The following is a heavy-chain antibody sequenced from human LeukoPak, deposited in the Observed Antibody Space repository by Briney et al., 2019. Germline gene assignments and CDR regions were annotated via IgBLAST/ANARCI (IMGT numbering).Heavy chain of an antibody. CDR1: GFTFTSSG. V-gene: IGHV3-33*05. Sequence: GGSLRLSCAASGFTFTSSGMHWVRQAPGKGLEWVAAMSSDGNTKFYADSVKGRFSISRDTSKNTLYMQMNSLRAEDTAVFYCVRGYYHSGNFCYSFDSWGQGTLVTVSA. CDR3: VRGYYHSGNFCYSFDS. CDR2: MSSDGNTK. J-gene: IGHJ4*02. D-gene: IGHD3-10*01.